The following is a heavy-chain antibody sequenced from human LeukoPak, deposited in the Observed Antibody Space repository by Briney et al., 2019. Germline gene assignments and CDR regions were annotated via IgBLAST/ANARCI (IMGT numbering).Heavy chain of an antibody. Sequence: PGGSLRLSCAASGFTFSDYDMHWVRQATGKGLEWVSAIGTAGDTYYTGSVKGRFTISRENAKNSLCLQMNSLRAGDTAVYYCARVAKERVGGVYYFDYWGQRTLVTVSS. CDR3: ARVAKERVGGVYYFDY. D-gene: IGHD1-1*01. J-gene: IGHJ4*02. CDR1: GFTFSDYD. CDR2: IGTAGDT. V-gene: IGHV3-13*01.